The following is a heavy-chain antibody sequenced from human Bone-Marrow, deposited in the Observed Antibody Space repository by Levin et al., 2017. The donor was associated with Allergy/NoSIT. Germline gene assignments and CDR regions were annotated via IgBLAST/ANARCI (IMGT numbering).Heavy chain of an antibody. V-gene: IGHV3-33*01. CDR3: ARGVATFSWIDS. Sequence: LSLTCAASGFTFASYAMHWVRQAPGKGLEWVALIWYDGNSKFYVDSVKGRFTISRDNSKDTLYLEMNSLNVEDTAVYYCARGVATFSWIDSWGQGTLVTVSS. CDR1: GFTFASYA. J-gene: IGHJ4*02. D-gene: IGHD5-12*01. CDR2: IWYDGNSK.